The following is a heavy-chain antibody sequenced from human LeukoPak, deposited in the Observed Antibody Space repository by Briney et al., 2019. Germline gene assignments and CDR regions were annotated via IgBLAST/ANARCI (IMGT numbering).Heavy chain of an antibody. Sequence: LSLTCAVYGGSFSGYYWSWIRQPPGKGLEWVAVISYDRSNKYYADSVKGRFTISRDNSKNTLYLQMNSLRAEDMAVYYCVKRWTGTTIGQQDYWGQGTLVTVSS. D-gene: IGHD1-1*01. J-gene: IGHJ4*02. V-gene: IGHV3-30*18. CDR3: VKRWTGTTIGQQDY. CDR2: ISYDRSNK. CDR1: GGSFSGYY.